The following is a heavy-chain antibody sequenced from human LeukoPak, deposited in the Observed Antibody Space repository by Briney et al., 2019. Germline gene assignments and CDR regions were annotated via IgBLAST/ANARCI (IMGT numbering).Heavy chain of an antibody. J-gene: IGHJ4*02. CDR3: ARAYQPLSSGYPGVDY. D-gene: IGHD3-22*01. V-gene: IGHV1-46*01. CDR2: INPSGGST. CDR1: GYTFTSYY. Sequence: ASVKVSCKASGYTFTSYYMHWVRQAPGQGLEWMGIINPSGGSTSYAQKFQGRVTMTRDTSTSTVYMELSSLRSEDTAVYYCARAYQPLSSGYPGVDYWGQGTLVTVSS.